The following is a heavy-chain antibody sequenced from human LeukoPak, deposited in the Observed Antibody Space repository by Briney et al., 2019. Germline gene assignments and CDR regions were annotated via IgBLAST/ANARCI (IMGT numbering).Heavy chain of an antibody. CDR3: ARDHAPRYGSGPDNWFDP. CDR2: TYYRSKWYN. V-gene: IGHV6-1*01. CDR1: GDSVSSNSAA. D-gene: IGHD3-10*01. J-gene: IGHJ5*02. Sequence: SQTLSPTCAISGDSVSSNSAAWNWIRQSPSRGLEWLGRTYYRSKWYNDYAVSVKSRITINPDTSKNQFSLQLNSVTPEDTAVYYCARDHAPRYGSGPDNWFDPWGQGTLVTVSS.